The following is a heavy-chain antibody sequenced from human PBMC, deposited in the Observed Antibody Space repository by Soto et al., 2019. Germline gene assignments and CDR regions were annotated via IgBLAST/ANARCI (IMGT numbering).Heavy chain of an antibody. CDR3: AREMVRGVGSDY. V-gene: IGHV1-18*01. Sequence: QVQLVQSGAEVKKPGASVKVSCKASGYTFTSYGISWVRQAPGQGLEWMGWISTYNGNTKYEQKLQGRVTMTTDTSKSTAYLELRSLRSDDTAVFYCAREMVRGVGSDYWGQGTLVTVSS. CDR2: ISTYNGNT. D-gene: IGHD3-10*01. J-gene: IGHJ4*02. CDR1: GYTFTSYG.